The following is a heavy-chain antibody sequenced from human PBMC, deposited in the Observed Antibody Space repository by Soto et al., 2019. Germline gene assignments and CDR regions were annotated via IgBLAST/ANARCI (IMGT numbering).Heavy chain of an antibody. J-gene: IGHJ4*02. V-gene: IGHV4-34*01. Sequence: PSETLSLTCAVYDDTLSGNYWSWIRQPPGKGLEWIGEISHSGSTNYSPSLKSRVTISVDASKNQFSLKINSVTAADTAVYYCARIYSSSSILFDYWGQGTLVTVSS. CDR2: ISHSGST. CDR1: DDTLSGNY. CDR3: ARIYSSSSILFDY. D-gene: IGHD6-6*01.